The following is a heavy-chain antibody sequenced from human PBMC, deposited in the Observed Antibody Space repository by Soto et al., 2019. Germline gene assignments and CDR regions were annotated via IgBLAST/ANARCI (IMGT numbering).Heavy chain of an antibody. V-gene: IGHV3-23*01. D-gene: IGHD2-2*01. CDR3: AKGALSTRPDY. CDR2: ISGGGTVI. CDR1: GFTFSSYA. J-gene: IGHJ4*02. Sequence: GGSLRLSCAASGFTFSSYAMSWVRQAPGKGLEWVSSISGGGTVIYYADSVKGRFTISRDNSQNTLFLQMNSLSAGDTAVYYCAKGALSTRPDYWGQGTLVTVSS.